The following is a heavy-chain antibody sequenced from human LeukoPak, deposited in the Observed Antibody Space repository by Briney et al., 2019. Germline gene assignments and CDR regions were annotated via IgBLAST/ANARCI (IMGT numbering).Heavy chain of an antibody. CDR2: ISSSGSTI. V-gene: IGHV3-11*04. Sequence: PGGSLRLSCAASGFTFSDYYMSWIRQAPGKGLEWVSYISSSGSTIYYADSVKGRFTISRDNAKNSLYLQMNSLRAEDTAVYYCARDPHIAAAAMWFDPWGQGTLVTVSS. J-gene: IGHJ5*02. CDR3: ARDPHIAAAAMWFDP. CDR1: GFTFSDYY. D-gene: IGHD6-13*01.